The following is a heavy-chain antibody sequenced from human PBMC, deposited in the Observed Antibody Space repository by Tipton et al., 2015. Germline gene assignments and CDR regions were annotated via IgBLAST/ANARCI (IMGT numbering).Heavy chain of an antibody. Sequence: TLSLTCTVSGVSISGTSYYWGWIRQPPGKGLEWIGSIYYSGDMYYNPSLKSRVAMSVDTSNNHFSLRLTSLTASDTAVYYCASLLLYGDYVHGLGYWGRGTLVPVSS. CDR3: ASLLLYGDYVHGLGY. CDR2: IYYSGDM. CDR1: GVSISGTSYY. D-gene: IGHD4-17*01. J-gene: IGHJ4*02. V-gene: IGHV4-39*02.